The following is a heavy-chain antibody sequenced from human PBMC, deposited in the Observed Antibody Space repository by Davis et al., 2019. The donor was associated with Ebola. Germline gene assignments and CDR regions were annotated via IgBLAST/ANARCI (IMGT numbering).Heavy chain of an antibody. J-gene: IGHJ6*02. CDR3: ARGNYGDYIVLYYYNMDV. V-gene: IGHV4-59*01. CDR1: GDSMSNFY. CDR2: ISYSGST. D-gene: IGHD4-17*01. Sequence: MPSETLSLTCTVSGDSMSNFYWSWIRQPPGKGLEWIGYISYSGSTNYNPSLKSRVTISVDTSKNQFSLKLSSVTAADTAVYYCARGNYGDYIVLYYYNMDVWGQGTTVTVSS.